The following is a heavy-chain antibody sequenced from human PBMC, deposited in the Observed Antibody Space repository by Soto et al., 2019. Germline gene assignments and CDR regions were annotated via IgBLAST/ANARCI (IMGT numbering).Heavy chain of an antibody. J-gene: IGHJ6*02. CDR2: IYYSGST. CDR1: GGSISSYY. Sequence: SETLSLTCTVSGGSISSYYWSWIRQPPGKGLEWIGYIYYSGSTNYNPPLRSRVTISVDTSKNQFSLKLSSVTAADTAVYYCARANWNDLYYYGMDVWGQGTTVTVSS. D-gene: IGHD1-1*01. CDR3: ARANWNDLYYYGMDV. V-gene: IGHV4-59*01.